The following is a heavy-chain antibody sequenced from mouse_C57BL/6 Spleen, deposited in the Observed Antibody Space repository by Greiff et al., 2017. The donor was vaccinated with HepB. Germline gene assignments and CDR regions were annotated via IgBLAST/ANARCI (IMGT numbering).Heavy chain of an antibody. CDR3: ARRGAGSSYNWYFDV. D-gene: IGHD1-1*01. J-gene: IGHJ1*03. CDR2: INPNYGTT. V-gene: IGHV1-39*01. CDR1: GYSFTDYN. Sequence: EVKLVESGPELVKPGASVKISCKASGYSFTDYNMNWVKQSNGKSLEWIGVINPNYGTTSYNQKFKGKATLTVDQASSTAYMQLNSLTSEDSAVYYCARRGAGSSYNWYFDVWGTGTTVTVSS.